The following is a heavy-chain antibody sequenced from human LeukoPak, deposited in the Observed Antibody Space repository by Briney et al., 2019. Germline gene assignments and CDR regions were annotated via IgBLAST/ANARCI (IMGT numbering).Heavy chain of an antibody. CDR1: GDTLTELS. CDR3: ATLPRGHLFDS. J-gene: IGHJ4*02. V-gene: IGHV1-24*01. Sequence: ASVKVSFKLSGDTLTELSMHWVRQSPGKGLEWMGGFVPEDGETIYAQKFQGRVTMTEDTSTDTAYMELSSLRSDDTAVYFCATLPRGHLFDSWGQGTLVTVSS. CDR2: FVPEDGET. D-gene: IGHD3-10*01.